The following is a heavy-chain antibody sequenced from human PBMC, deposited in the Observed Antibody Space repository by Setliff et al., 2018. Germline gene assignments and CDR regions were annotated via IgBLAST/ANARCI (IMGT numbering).Heavy chain of an antibody. CDR3: ARARPATIAGVVPGVADFGSDV. V-gene: IGHV4-59*12. CDR2: IQKSGTA. Sequence: SETLSLTCNVSGVSISSYYWSWIRQPPGTGLESIGYIQKSGTANYNPSLMSRVSISVDTSKNQFSLTLSPVTAADTAVYYCARARPATIAGVVPGVADFGSDVWGQGTTVTVSS. J-gene: IGHJ6*02. CDR1: GVSISSYY. D-gene: IGHD2-2*01.